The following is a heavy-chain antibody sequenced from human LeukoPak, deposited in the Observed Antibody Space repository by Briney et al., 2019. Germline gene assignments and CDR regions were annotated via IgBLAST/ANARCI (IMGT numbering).Heavy chain of an antibody. D-gene: IGHD2-2*01. CDR3: ALGGTFCSSTSCRPFDY. CDR1: GFTFSSYS. Sequence: GGSLRLSCAASGFTFSSYSMTWVRQAPGKGLECVSAISGSGGSTYYADSVKGRFTISRDNSKNTLYLQMNSLRAEDTAVYYCALGGTFCSSTSCRPFDYWGQGTLVTVSS. CDR2: ISGSGGST. V-gene: IGHV3-23*01. J-gene: IGHJ4*02.